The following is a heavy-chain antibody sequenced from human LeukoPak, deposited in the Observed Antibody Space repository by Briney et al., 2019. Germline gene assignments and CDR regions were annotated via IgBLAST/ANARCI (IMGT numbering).Heavy chain of an antibody. V-gene: IGHV4-59*01. CDR2: IYYSGST. D-gene: IGHD1-1*01. J-gene: IGHJ3*02. CDR3: ARAEEWKQAFDI. CDR1: GGSISSYY. Sequence: SETLSLTCTVSGGSISSYYWSWIRQPPGKGLEWIGYIYYSGSTNYNPSLKSRVTISVDTSKNQFSLKLSSVTAADTAVYYCARAEEWKQAFDIWGQVTMVTVSS.